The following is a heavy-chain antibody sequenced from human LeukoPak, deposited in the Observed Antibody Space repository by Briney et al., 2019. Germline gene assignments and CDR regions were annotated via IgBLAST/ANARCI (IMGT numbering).Heavy chain of an antibody. J-gene: IGHJ4*02. D-gene: IGHD6-13*01. Sequence: ASVKVSCKASGGTFSSYAISWVRQAPGQGLEWMGRIIPILGIASYAQKFQGRVTITADKSTSTAYMELSSLRSEDTAVYYCARPAGTTKSFDYWGQGTLVTVSS. V-gene: IGHV1-69*04. CDR3: ARPAGTTKSFDY. CDR1: GGTFSSYA. CDR2: IIPILGIA.